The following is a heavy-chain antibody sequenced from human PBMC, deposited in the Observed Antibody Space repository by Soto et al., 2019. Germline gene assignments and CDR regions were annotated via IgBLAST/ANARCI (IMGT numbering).Heavy chain of an antibody. CDR2: IYWDDDK. CDR1: GFSLSTSGVG. Sequence: QITLKESGPTLVKPTQTLTLTCTFSGFSLSTSGVGVGWIRQPPGKALEWLALIYWDDDKRYSPSLKSRLTITKDTSKNQVVLTMTNMDPVDTATYYCAHRRLIAAAVLVGPFDPWGQGTLVTVSS. V-gene: IGHV2-5*02. J-gene: IGHJ5*02. CDR3: AHRRLIAAAVLVGPFDP. D-gene: IGHD6-13*01.